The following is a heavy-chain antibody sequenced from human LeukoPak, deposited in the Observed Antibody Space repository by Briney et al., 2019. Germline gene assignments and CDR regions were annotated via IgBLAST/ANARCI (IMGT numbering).Heavy chain of an antibody. D-gene: IGHD1-26*01. Sequence: GGFLRLSCAASGFTFISYGMHWVRQAPGKGLEWVAFIRYDGSNKYYADSVKGRFTISRDNSKNTLYLQMNSLRSDDTAVYYCARNRVVGAPNFDYWGQGPLVTVFS. CDR2: IRYDGSNK. CDR1: GFTFISYG. V-gene: IGHV3-30*02. CDR3: ARNRVVGAPNFDY. J-gene: IGHJ4*02.